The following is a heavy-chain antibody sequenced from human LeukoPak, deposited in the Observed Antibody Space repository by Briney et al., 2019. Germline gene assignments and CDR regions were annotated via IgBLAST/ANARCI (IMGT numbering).Heavy chain of an antibody. CDR2: INSDGSST. CDR3: GKAYSSGWYYFDS. J-gene: IGHJ4*02. V-gene: IGHV3-74*01. D-gene: IGHD6-19*01. CDR1: GFTFSSYW. Sequence: GGSLRLSCAASGFTFSSYWMHWVRQAPGKGLVWVSRINSDGSSTSYADSVKGRFTISRDNSKNTLYLQMNSLRAEDTAVYYCGKAYSSGWYYFDSWGQGTLVTVSS.